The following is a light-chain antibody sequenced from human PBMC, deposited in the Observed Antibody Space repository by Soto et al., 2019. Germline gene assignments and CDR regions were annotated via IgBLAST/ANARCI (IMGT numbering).Light chain of an antibody. V-gene: IGKV1-9*01. CDR3: QQVNVYPST. Sequence: IQLTQSPSSLSASVGDRVTITCRASQGISSYLGWYQQKPGKAPNLLIYDASTLHSGVPSRFSGGGSGTDFTLTISSLRPEDFATYYCQQVNVYPSTFGGGTKVDI. J-gene: IGKJ4*01. CDR2: DAS. CDR1: QGISSY.